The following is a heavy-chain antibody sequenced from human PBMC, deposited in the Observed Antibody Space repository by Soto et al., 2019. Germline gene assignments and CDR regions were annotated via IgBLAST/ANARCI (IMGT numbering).Heavy chain of an antibody. V-gene: IGHV4-59*08. CDR1: GGSISNYY. D-gene: IGHD3-10*01. J-gene: IGHJ4*02. CDR2: IYFSGST. Sequence: QVRLQESGPGLVKPSETLSLTCTVSGGSISNYYWSWIRQPPGKGLEWIGYIYFSGSTNYNPSLKSRVTLSVDTSKNQFSLKLSSVTAADTAVYYCARRYGGAVDYWGQGTLVTVSS. CDR3: ARRYGGAVDY.